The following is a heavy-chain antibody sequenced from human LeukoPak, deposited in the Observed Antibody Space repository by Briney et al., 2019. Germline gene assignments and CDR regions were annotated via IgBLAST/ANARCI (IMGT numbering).Heavy chain of an antibody. CDR2: IYHSGST. V-gene: IGHV4-38-2*02. Sequence: SETLSLTCTVSGYSISSGYYWGWIRQPPGKGLEWIGSIYHSGSTYYNPSLKSRVTISVDTSKNQFSLKLSSVTAADTAVYYCARHDYYDSRWAFDIWGQGTMATVSS. CDR1: GYSISSGYY. D-gene: IGHD3-22*01. J-gene: IGHJ3*02. CDR3: ARHDYYDSRWAFDI.